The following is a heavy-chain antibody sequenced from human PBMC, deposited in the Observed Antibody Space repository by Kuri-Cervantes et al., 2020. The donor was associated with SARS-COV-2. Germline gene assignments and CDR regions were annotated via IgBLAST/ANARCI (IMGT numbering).Heavy chain of an antibody. CDR2: INGGNGNT. V-gene: IGHV1-3*01. Sequence: ASVKVSCKASGYTFTNSAIHWVRQAPGQRPEWMGWINGGNGNTKYSQIFQGRVAITRDTSANVTFLDLSSLKSEDSTVYFCARGAAPGRKGAYYFDFWGQGTLVTVSS. D-gene: IGHD6-13*01. CDR1: GYTFTNSA. CDR3: ARGAAPGRKGAYYFDF. J-gene: IGHJ4*02.